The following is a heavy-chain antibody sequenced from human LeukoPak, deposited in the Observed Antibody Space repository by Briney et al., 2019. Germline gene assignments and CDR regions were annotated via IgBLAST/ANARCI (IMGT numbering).Heavy chain of an antibody. CDR3: ARSGSGSSWFGGTLWAFDI. CDR1: GFTFSGSA. V-gene: IGHV3-73*01. J-gene: IGHJ3*02. Sequence: GGSLRLSCAASGFTFSGSAMHWVRQASGKGLEWVGRIRSKANSYATAYAASVKGRFTISRDDSKNTAYLQMNSLKTEDTAVYYCARSGSGSSWFGGTLWAFDIWGQGTMVTVSS. CDR2: IRSKANSYAT. D-gene: IGHD6-13*01.